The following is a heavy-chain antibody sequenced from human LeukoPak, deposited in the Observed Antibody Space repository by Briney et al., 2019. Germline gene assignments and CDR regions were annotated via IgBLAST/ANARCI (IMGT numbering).Heavy chain of an antibody. CDR2: IKDDGSEK. V-gene: IGHV3-7*03. Sequence: GGSLSLSCAGSAFTFSSYWMSWVRQAPGKGPEWVANIKDDGSEKYYLDSVKGRFTISRDNAKNSLYLQMNSLRSEDTAVYFCTREGVYSPDPTSCHRLPFDIWGKGTVVIVSS. D-gene: IGHD2-21*01. CDR3: TREGVYSPDPTSCHRLPFDI. J-gene: IGHJ3*02. CDR1: AFTFSSYW.